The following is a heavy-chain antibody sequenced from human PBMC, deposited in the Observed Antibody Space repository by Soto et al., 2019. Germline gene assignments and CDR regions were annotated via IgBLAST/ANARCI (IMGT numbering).Heavy chain of an antibody. CDR1: GGSISSYY. CDR3: ARDGSDSYGLDV. J-gene: IGHJ6*02. CDR2: IYNGGNT. D-gene: IGHD3-10*01. V-gene: IGHV4-4*07. Sequence: SETLSLTCTVSGGSISSYYWSWIRQSAGKGLEWIGRIYNGGNTQYNPSLKSRVTMSADTSKNQFSLRLNSVTAADTAVYYCARDGSDSYGLDVCGQGTTVTVSS.